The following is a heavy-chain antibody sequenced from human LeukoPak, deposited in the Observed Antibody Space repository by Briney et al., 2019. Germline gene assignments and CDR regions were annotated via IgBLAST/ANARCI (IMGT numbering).Heavy chain of an antibody. Sequence: PGGSLRLSCAASGFTFSSYGMHWVRQAPGKGLEWVAFIRYDGSNKYYADSVKGRFTISRDNSKNTLYLQMNSLRAEDTAVYYCVLAAAGTGYYYYMDVWGKGTTVTISS. CDR3: VLAAAGTGYYYYMDV. CDR2: IRYDGSNK. D-gene: IGHD6-13*01. J-gene: IGHJ6*03. CDR1: GFTFSSYG. V-gene: IGHV3-30*02.